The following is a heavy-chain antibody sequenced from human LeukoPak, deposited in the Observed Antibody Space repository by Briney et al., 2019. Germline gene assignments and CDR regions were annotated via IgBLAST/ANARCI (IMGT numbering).Heavy chain of an antibody. J-gene: IGHJ4*02. CDR3: ARGVEEYFSYFDS. Sequence: SETLSLTCAVSGGSMNNYYWHWIRQPPGKGLEWIGHIYDSGTTYRNPSLKSRVMISVDRSKNQFSLKMSSVTAADTAVYYCARGVEEYFSYFDSWGQGILVSVSS. D-gene: IGHD2/OR15-2a*01. CDR2: IYDSGTT. V-gene: IGHV4-59*01. CDR1: GGSMNNYY.